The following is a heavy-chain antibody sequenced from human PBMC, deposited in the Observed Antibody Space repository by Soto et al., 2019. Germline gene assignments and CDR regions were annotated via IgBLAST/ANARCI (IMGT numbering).Heavy chain of an antibody. V-gene: IGHV3-23*01. CDR2: ISGSGGST. CDR1: PFTFSSYA. D-gene: IGHD6-13*01. CDR3: AKDLGSSSSWFRGYSYYYYGMDV. Sequence: GGSLRLSCAASPFTFSSYAMSWVRPAPGKGLEWVSAISGSGGSTYYADSVQGRFTISRDKSKNTLYLQKDSLRAEDTPVYYWAKDLGSSSSWFRGYSYYYYGMDVRGQGTTVTVSS. J-gene: IGHJ6*02.